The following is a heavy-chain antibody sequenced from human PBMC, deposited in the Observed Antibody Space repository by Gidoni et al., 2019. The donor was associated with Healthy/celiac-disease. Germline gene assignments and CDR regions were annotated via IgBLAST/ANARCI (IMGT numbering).Heavy chain of an antibody. Sequence: QVQLVQSGAEVKKPGSSVKVSCKASGGTFSSYAISWVRQAPGQGLEWMGRIIPILGIANYAQKFQGRVTITADKSTSTAYMELSSLRSEDTAVYYCARSQEGNAPRYYYYGMDVWGQGTTVTVSS. CDR2: IIPILGIA. CDR3: ARSQEGNAPRYYYYGMDV. D-gene: IGHD4-4*01. V-gene: IGHV1-69*09. CDR1: GGTFSSYA. J-gene: IGHJ6*02.